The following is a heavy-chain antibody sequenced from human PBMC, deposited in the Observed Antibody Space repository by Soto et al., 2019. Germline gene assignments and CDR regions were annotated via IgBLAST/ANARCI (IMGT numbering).Heavy chain of an antibody. Sequence: DVQLVESGGGLIQPGGSLRLSCAAFGLTVSGKKYMAWVRQAPGKGLEWVSGLYDVDGTYYADSVKGRFTTSGDSSKTIVYLPMDSLRPDDTEVYYCASWHLQEHAYDVWGQGTTVTVSS. CDR2: LYDVDGT. D-gene: IGHD4-4*01. J-gene: IGHJ3*01. CDR1: GLTVSGKKY. V-gene: IGHV3-53*01. CDR3: ASWHLQEHAYDV.